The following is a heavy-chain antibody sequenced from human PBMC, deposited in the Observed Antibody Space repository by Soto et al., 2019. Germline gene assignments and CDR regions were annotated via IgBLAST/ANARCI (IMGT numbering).Heavy chain of an antibody. D-gene: IGHD1-1*01. V-gene: IGHV6-1*01. CDR1: GDSVSSNSAA. J-gene: IGHJ5*02. Sequence: SQTLSLTCAISGDSVSSNSAAWNWIRQSPSRGLEWLGRTYYRSKWYNDYAVSVKSRRTINPDTSKNQFSLQLNSVTPEDTAVYYCARGQALDNGNGLNWFAPGGQETLGTAPS. CDR3: ARGQALDNGNGLNWFAP. CDR2: TYYRSKWYN.